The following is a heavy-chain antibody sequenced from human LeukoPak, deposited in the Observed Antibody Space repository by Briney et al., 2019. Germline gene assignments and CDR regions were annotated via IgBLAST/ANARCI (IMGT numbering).Heavy chain of an antibody. CDR3: ARHRSGTTADF. D-gene: IGHD1-7*01. V-gene: IGHV4-59*08. CDR1: GGSISGYY. CDR2: IPYSGST. J-gene: IGHJ4*02. Sequence: SETLSLTCTVSGGSISGYYWSWIRQPPGMGLEWIGYIPYSGSTNYNASLTSRVTMSVDTSKNQLSLRLSSVTAADTAVYYCARHRSGTTADFWGQGTLVTVSS.